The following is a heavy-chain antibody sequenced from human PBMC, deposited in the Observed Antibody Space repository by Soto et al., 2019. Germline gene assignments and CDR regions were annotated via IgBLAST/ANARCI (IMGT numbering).Heavy chain of an antibody. D-gene: IGHD3-3*01. J-gene: IGHJ4*02. Sequence: PSETLSLTCTVSGGSISSGGYYWSRIRQHPGKGLEWIGYIYYSGSTYYNPSLKSRVTISVDTSKNQFSLKLSSVTAADTAVYYCARASVGRDYDFWSGPKHHATNFDYWGQGTLVTVSS. V-gene: IGHV4-31*03. CDR2: IYYSGST. CDR1: GGSISSGGYY. CDR3: ARASVGRDYDFWSGPKHHATNFDY.